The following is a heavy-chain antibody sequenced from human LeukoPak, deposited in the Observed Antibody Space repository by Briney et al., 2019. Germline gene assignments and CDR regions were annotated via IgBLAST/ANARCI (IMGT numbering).Heavy chain of an antibody. V-gene: IGHV3-48*03. CDR1: GFTFSSYE. CDR3: AKTGAAPRDYYYGMDV. D-gene: IGHD6-13*01. CDR2: ISSSGSTI. J-gene: IGHJ6*02. Sequence: PGGSLRLSCAASGFTFSSYEMNWVRQAPGKGLEWVSYISSSGSTIYYADSVKGRFTISRDNSKNTLYLQMNSLRAEDTAVYHCAKTGAAPRDYYYGMDVWGQGTTVTVPS.